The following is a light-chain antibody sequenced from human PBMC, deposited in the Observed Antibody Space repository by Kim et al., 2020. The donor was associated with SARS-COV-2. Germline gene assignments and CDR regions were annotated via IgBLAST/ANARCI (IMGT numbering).Light chain of an antibody. J-gene: IGKJ1*01. Sequence: ATVDDIVTITWRASQSIKNDLNWYQQKPGKAPRRLIYAESSLQNEFPSRFSGSGSGTDFTLAISSLQPEELSTYYFQQGYRIPWTFGQGTKVDIK. V-gene: IGKV1-39*01. CDR1: QSIKND. CDR3: QQGYRIPWT. CDR2: AES.